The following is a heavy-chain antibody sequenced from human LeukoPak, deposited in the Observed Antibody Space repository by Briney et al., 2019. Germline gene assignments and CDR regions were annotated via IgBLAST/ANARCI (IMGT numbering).Heavy chain of an antibody. CDR3: AHRRSPNYDSSGTGAFDI. V-gene: IGHV2-5*02. D-gene: IGHD3-22*01. CDR2: IYWDDDK. Sequence: SGPTLVNPTQTLTLTCTFSGFSLSTSGVGVGWIRQPPGKALEWLALIYWDDDKRYSPSLKSRLTITKDTSKNQVVLTMTNMDPVDTATYYCAHRRSPNYDSSGTGAFDIWGQGTMVTVSS. CDR1: GFSLSTSGVG. J-gene: IGHJ3*02.